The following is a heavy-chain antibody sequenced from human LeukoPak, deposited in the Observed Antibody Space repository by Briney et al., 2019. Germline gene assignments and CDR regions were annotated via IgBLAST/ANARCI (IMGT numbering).Heavy chain of an antibody. CDR2: IWYDGSNK. D-gene: IGHD6-6*01. CDR1: GFILSNYG. J-gene: IGHJ4*02. CDR3: ARDQRYSSSSTIDC. V-gene: IGHV3-33*01. Sequence: GGSLRLSCAASGFILSNYGMHWVRQAPGKGLEWVAVIWYDGSNKYYADSVKGRFTISRDNSENTLSLQMNSLRAEDTAVYYCARDQRYSSSSTIDCWGQGTLVTVSS.